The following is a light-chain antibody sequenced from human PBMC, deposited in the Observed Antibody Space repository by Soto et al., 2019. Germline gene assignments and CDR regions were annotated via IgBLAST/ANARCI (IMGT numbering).Light chain of an antibody. V-gene: IGKV1-5*01. CDR1: QSINTW. CDR3: QHYQTYSRP. Sequence: DIQMTQSPSTVSASVGDRITITCRASQSINTWLAWYRQRPWEAPQLLIYDGSTLAMRVPSRFSGSGSGTDYTLSISRLQPDDFATFYCQHYQTYSRPFGQGTTVEVK. CDR2: DGS. J-gene: IGKJ1*01.